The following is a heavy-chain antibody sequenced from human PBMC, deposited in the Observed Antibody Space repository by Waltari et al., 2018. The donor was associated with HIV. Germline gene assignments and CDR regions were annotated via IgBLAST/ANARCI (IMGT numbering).Heavy chain of an antibody. CDR3: ARQVVLVVPAAPDY. V-gene: IGHV4-39*01. D-gene: IGHD2-2*01. CDR1: GGSISSSSYY. CDR2: IYYSGST. J-gene: IGHJ4*02. Sequence: QLQLQESGSGLVKPSETLSLTCTVSGGSISSSSYYWGWIRQPPGKGLEWIGSIYYSGSTYVNPSLKSRVTISVDTSKSQFSLKLSSVTAADTAVYYCARQVVLVVPAAPDYWGQGTLVTVSS.